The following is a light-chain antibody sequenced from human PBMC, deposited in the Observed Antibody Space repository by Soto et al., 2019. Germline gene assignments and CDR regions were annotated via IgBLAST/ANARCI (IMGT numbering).Light chain of an antibody. CDR2: DDN. Sequence: SVLTQPPSVSAAPGQRVPISSFESSSNIGGNSVSWYQQLPGTAPKLLIYDDNKRPSGIPDRFSGSKSGTSATLGITGFQTGDEADYYCGSWDSSLSAYVFGTGTKVTVL. J-gene: IGLJ1*01. V-gene: IGLV1-51*01. CDR1: SSNIGGNS. CDR3: GSWDSSLSAYV.